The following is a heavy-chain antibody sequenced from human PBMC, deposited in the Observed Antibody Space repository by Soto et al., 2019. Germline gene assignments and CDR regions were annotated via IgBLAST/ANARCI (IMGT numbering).Heavy chain of an antibody. CDR3: ASSFLGLQGYDSRRYHTPGLAY. CDR2: ISAYNGNT. Sequence: ASVKVSCKASGYTFTIYGISWVRQAPGQGLEWMGWISAYNGNTNYAQKLQGRVTMTTDTSTSTAYMELRSLRSDDTAVYYCASSFLGLQGYDSRRYHTPGLAYWGKGTLAPVSS. CDR1: GYTFTIYG. J-gene: IGHJ4*02. V-gene: IGHV1-18*01. D-gene: IGHD3-16*01.